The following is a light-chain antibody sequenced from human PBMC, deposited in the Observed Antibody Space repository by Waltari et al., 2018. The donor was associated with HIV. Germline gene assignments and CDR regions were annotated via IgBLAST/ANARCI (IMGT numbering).Light chain of an antibody. V-gene: IGKV1-39*01. Sequence: DIQMTQSPSSLSASVGDRVTITRRASQSITTYLNWYQQKPGKAPNLLIYAASSLQSEVPSRFSGSGSGTDFTLTISSLQPEDFATYYCQQSYSSSSTFGQGTKLEIK. CDR3: QQSYSSSST. CDR1: QSITTY. J-gene: IGKJ2*01. CDR2: AAS.